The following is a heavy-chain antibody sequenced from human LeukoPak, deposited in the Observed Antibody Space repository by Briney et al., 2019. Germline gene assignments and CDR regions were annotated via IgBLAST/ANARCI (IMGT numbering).Heavy chain of an antibody. CDR2: IYYSGST. Sequence: SETLSLTCAVYGGSFSSYYWSWIRQPPGKGLEWIGYIYYSGSTNYNPSLKSRVTISVDTSKNQFSLKLSSVTAADTAVYYCARDDYDPYYYYMDVWGKGTTVTVSS. CDR3: ARDDYDPYYYYMDV. D-gene: IGHD3-22*01. V-gene: IGHV4-59*01. J-gene: IGHJ6*03. CDR1: GGSFSSYY.